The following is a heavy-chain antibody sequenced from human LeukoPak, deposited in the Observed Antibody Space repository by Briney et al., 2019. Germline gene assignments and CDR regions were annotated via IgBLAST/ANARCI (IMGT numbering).Heavy chain of an antibody. CDR2: ISGNNGNT. CDR1: GFTFRTYA. V-gene: IGHV3-23*01. Sequence: GGSLRLSCAASGFTFRTYAMSWVRQAPGKGLEWVSNISGNNGNTYYADSVKGRFTISRDDSKNTLYLQMNSLRAEDTAVYYCAKSGLNRFDYWGQGILVTVSS. CDR3: AKSGLNRFDY. D-gene: IGHD2-15*01. J-gene: IGHJ4*02.